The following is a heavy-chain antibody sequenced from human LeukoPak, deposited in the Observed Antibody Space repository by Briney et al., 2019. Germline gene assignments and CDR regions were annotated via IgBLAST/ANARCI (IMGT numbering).Heavy chain of an antibody. J-gene: IGHJ4*02. CDR3: AKDHPSIDH. V-gene: IGHV3-30-3*02. CDR1: GCTFRTYA. CDR2: ISHDSRDK. Sequence: GGALPLSCAAAGCTFRTYALHWVRPPPGRGLEGLAYISHDSRDKHYPDCVKGRFTISRHSPTNTLYLETNSLRAADTAVSYCAKDHPSIDHWGQGALVTVSS.